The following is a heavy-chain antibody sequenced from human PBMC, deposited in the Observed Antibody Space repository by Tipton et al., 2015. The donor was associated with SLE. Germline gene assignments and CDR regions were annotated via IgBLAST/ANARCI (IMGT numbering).Heavy chain of an antibody. CDR2: IYPGDSDT. D-gene: IGHD1-26*01. Sequence: QLVQSGAEVKKPGESLKISCKGSGYSFTNSWIAWVRQMPGKGLEWMGIIYPGDSDTRYNPSFQGQVTMSADKSISTAYLQWSSLKASDTATYYCARRGLVGATTDAFDIWGQGTMVTVSS. CDR3: ARRGLVGATTDAFDI. J-gene: IGHJ3*02. CDR1: GYSFTNSW. V-gene: IGHV5-51*03.